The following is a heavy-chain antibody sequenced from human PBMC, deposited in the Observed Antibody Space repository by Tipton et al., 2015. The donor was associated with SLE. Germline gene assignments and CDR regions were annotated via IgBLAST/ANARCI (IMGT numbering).Heavy chain of an antibody. D-gene: IGHD3-16*01. CDR2: IRADGSNK. CDR1: GFTYSGYA. Sequence: SLRLSCAASGFTYSGYAMHWVRQAPGKGLEWVAFIRADGSNKDYADSVKGRFTISRDNSKNTLYLQMNRLRVEDTAVYYCAGGTGAYFDHWGQGTLDTVSS. CDR3: AGGTGAYFDH. V-gene: IGHV3-30*02. J-gene: IGHJ4*02.